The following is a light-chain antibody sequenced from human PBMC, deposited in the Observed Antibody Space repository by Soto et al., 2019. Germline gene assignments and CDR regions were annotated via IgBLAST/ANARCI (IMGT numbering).Light chain of an antibody. CDR3: AAWDDTLKRYV. V-gene: IGLV1-44*01. Sequence: QSALTQPPSASETPGQTGSISCSGSNSNIASNTVNWYQHLPGTAHKLLIYYNNQRPSGVPDRFSGSKSGTSASLAISGLQSEDESDYYCAAWDDTLKRYVFGTGTKVTVL. J-gene: IGLJ1*01. CDR1: NSNIASNT. CDR2: YNN.